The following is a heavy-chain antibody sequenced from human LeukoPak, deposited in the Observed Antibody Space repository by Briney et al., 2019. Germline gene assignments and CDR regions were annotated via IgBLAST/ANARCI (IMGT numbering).Heavy chain of an antibody. CDR2: INPSGGST. CDR3: ARDLIAYSSSWYVFDY. D-gene: IGHD6-13*01. V-gene: IGHV1-46*01. J-gene: IGHJ4*02. Sequence: ASVKVSCKASGYTFTSYYMHWVRQAAGQGREWMGIINPSGGSTSYAQKFQGRVTMTRDMSTSTVYMELSSLRSEDTAVYYCARDLIAYSSSWYVFDYWGQGTLVTVSS. CDR1: GYTFTSYY.